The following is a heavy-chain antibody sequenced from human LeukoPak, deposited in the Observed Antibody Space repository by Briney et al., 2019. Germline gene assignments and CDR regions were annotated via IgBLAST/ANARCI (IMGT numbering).Heavy chain of an antibody. D-gene: IGHD5-18*01. CDR3: ARDSAPGDTYGLLGIDS. V-gene: IGHV1-2*02. CDR1: GYNFTGYY. Sequence: ASVKVSCKPSGYNFTGYYLHWVRQAPGQGLEWMGWINPNTGGTNYAQNFQGRVTMTRDTSISTTYMELSRLRSDDTAVYYCARDSAPGDTYGLLGIDSWGQGTLVTVSS. J-gene: IGHJ4*02. CDR2: INPNTGGT.